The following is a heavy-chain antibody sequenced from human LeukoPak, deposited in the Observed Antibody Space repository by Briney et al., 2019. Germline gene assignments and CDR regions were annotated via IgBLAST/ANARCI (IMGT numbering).Heavy chain of an antibody. D-gene: IGHD6-13*01. J-gene: IGHJ4*02. Sequence: PSETLSLTCAVYGGSFSGYYWSWIRQPPGKGLEWIGEINHSGSTNYNPSLKSRVTISVDTSKNQFSLKLSSVTAADTAVYYCASVSSSWYYFDYWGQGTLVTVSS. CDR3: ASVSSSWYYFDY. CDR2: INHSGST. V-gene: IGHV4-34*01. CDR1: GGSFSGYY.